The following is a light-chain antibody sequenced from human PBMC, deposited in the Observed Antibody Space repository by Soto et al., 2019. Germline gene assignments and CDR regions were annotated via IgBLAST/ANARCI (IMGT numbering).Light chain of an antibody. Sequence: IQMTQSPSSLSASVGDRVTINFRASQSISRYLNWYQQRPGKAPKFLXYAASSLQSGVPSRFSGSGSGTDFTLTISSLKNEDFATYYGQQRYTTTRTFGQGTKVDIK. CDR1: QSISRY. V-gene: IGKV1-39*01. CDR3: QQRYTTTRT. J-gene: IGKJ1*01. CDR2: AAS.